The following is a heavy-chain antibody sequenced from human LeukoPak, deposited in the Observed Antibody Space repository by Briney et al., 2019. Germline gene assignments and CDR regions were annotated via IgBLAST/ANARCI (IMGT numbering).Heavy chain of an antibody. CDR1: GFTFNTYG. D-gene: IGHD2-8*02. CDR2: ISGSGGST. Sequence: AGGSLRLSCAASGFTFNTYGMSWVRQAPGKGLEWVSAISGSGGSTYYADSVRGRFTISRDNSKSTLSLQMNSLRAEDTAIYYCATYRQVLLPFESWGQGTLVTVSS. V-gene: IGHV3-23*01. J-gene: IGHJ4*02. CDR3: ATYRQVLLPFES.